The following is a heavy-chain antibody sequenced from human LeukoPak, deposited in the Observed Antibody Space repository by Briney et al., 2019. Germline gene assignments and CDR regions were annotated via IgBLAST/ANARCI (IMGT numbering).Heavy chain of an antibody. V-gene: IGHV4-31*03. Sequence: SETLSLTCTVSGGSIRIGGFYWSWIRQYPGKGLEWIGYIFYTGNTHYNPSLQSRVAISIDTSKNQFSLKVNSVTAADTAVYYCARVTPGHIDNWGQGTLVTVSS. D-gene: IGHD1-1*01. J-gene: IGHJ4*02. CDR1: GGSIRIGGFY. CDR2: IFYTGNT. CDR3: ARVTPGHIDN.